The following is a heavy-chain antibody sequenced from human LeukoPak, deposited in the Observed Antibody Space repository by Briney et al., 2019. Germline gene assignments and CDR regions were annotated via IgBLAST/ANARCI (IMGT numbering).Heavy chain of an antibody. J-gene: IGHJ3*02. CDR1: GFTFSSYG. Sequence: PGGSLRLSCAASGFTFSSYGMHWVRQAPGKGLEWVAVISYDGSNKYYADSVKGRFTISRDNSKNTLYVQMNSLTTEDTAVYYCVRVQLGFDIWGQGTMVTVSS. CDR2: ISYDGSNK. V-gene: IGHV3-30*03. D-gene: IGHD1-1*01. CDR3: VRVQLGFDI.